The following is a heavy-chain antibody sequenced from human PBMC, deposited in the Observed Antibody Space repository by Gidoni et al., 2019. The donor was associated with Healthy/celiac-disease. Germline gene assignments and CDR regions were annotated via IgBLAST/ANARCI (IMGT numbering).Heavy chain of an antibody. CDR3: ARDMGPATSIAARPEGATFDY. Sequence: QVQLVQSGAEVKKPGSSVKVSCKASGGTFRSYAISWVRQAPGQGLEWMGGIIPNFGTANYAQKFQGRVTITADESTSTAYMELSSLRSEDTAVYYCARDMGPATSIAARPEGATFDYWGQGTLVTVSS. V-gene: IGHV1-69*01. CDR2: IIPNFGTA. D-gene: IGHD6-6*01. CDR1: GGTFRSYA. J-gene: IGHJ4*02.